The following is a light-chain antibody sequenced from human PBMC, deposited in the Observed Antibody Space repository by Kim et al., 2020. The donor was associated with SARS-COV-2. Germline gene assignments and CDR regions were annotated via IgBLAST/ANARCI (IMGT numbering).Light chain of an antibody. CDR1: SSDVGDYKS. Sequence: QSVTISCTGSSSDVGDYKSVSWYQHHPGKAPHLMIYEVTKRPPGVPDRFSGSRSGNTASLTVSGLQAEDEADYYCSSYSAAGTSYVFGTGTKVTVL. V-gene: IGLV2-8*01. CDR2: EVT. CDR3: SSYSAAGTSYV. J-gene: IGLJ1*01.